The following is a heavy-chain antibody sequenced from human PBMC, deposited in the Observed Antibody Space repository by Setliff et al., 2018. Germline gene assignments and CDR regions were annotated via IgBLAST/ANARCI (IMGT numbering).Heavy chain of an antibody. V-gene: IGHV1-2*02. D-gene: IGHD6-13*01. CDR1: GYTFTGYY. CDR2: INPNSGGT. CDR3: AIRSYSSNWYFDY. J-gene: IGHJ4*02. Sequence: ASVKVSCKASGYTFTGYYMHWVRQAPGQGLEWMGWINPNSGGTNYAQKFQGRVTMTRDTSISTAYMELSRLRSDDTAVYYCAIRSYSSNWYFDYWGQGTLVTVSS.